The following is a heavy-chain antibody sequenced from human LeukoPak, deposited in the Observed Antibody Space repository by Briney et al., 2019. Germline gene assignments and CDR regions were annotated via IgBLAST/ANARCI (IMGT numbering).Heavy chain of an antibody. CDR2: IKQDGSQK. CDR3: ARGETGDSYGKY. J-gene: IGHJ4*02. Sequence: GGSLRLSCAASGFTFSTYLMNWVRQAPGKGLEWVANIKQDGSQKYYVDSVKGRFTISRDNAKNSLYLQMNSLRADDTAVYYCARGETGDSYGKYWGQGTLVTVSS. V-gene: IGHV3-7*01. CDR1: GFTFSTYL. D-gene: IGHD5-18*01.